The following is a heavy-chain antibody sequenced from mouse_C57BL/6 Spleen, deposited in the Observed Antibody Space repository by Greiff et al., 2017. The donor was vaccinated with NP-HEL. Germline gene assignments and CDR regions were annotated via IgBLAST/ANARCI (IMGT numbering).Heavy chain of an antibody. CDR2: IYPRSGNT. D-gene: IGHD2-2*01. J-gene: IGHJ4*01. CDR1: GYTFTSYG. V-gene: IGHV1-81*01. CDR3: ATTMVTSEDYYAMDY. Sequence: QVHVKQSGAELARPGASVKLSCKASGYTFTSYGISWVKQRTGQGLEWIGEIYPRSGNTYYNEKFKGKATLTADKSSSTAYMELRSLTSEDSAVYFCATTMVTSEDYYAMDYWGQGTSVTVSS.